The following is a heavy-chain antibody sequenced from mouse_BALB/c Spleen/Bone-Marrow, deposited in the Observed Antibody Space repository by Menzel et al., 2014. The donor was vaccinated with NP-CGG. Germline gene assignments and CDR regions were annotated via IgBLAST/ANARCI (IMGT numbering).Heavy chain of an antibody. D-gene: IGHD2-3*01. CDR1: GYAFTDYL. Sequence: QVQLKESGAELVRPGTSVKVSCKASGYAFTDYLMEWLKQRPGQGLEWIGVINPGSGSTNYNEKFKDKATLTADKSSSTAYMQLSSLTSDDSAVYCCARYDGYFDYWGQGTILTVSS. V-gene: IGHV1-54*01. CDR2: INPGSGST. CDR3: ARYDGYFDY. J-gene: IGHJ2*01.